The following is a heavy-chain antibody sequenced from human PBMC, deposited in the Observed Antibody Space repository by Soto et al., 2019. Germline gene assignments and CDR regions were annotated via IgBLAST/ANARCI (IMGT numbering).Heavy chain of an antibody. D-gene: IGHD2-15*01. Sequence: GGSLRLSCAASGFTFSSYGMHWVRQAPGKGLEWVAVIWYDGSNKYYADSVKGRFTISRDNSKNTLYLQMNSLRAEDTAVYYCARVPEYCSGGSCGPLYNWFDPWGQGTLVTVSS. CDR1: GFTFSSYG. CDR3: ARVPEYCSGGSCGPLYNWFDP. V-gene: IGHV3-33*01. J-gene: IGHJ5*02. CDR2: IWYDGSNK.